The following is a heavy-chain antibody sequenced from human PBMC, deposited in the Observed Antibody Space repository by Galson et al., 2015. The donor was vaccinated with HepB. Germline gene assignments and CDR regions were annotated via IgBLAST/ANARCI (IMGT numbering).Heavy chain of an antibody. CDR1: GFSFKTYA. CDR2: ISYDGSQK. V-gene: IGHV3-30*04. Sequence: SLRLSCAAAGFSFKTYAMDWVRQAPGKGLEWVAIISYDGSQKFYADSVQGRFTISRDNSRNTLYLQMSSLGPDDTAVYYCAKESFDIWGQGTMVAVSS. CDR3: AKESFDI. J-gene: IGHJ3*02.